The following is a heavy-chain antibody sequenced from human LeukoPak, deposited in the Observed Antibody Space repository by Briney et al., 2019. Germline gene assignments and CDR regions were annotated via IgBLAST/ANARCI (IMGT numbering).Heavy chain of an antibody. CDR1: GFTFSNYA. Sequence: GGSLRLSCAASGFTFSNYAMSWIRQAPGKGLEWVSRISGSGGSTYYADSVKGRCTISRANSKNTLYMQMNSLRAEDTAVYYCAKVLRGLAYYGDYRDWGQGTLVTVSS. CDR3: AKVLRGLAYYGDYRD. CDR2: ISGSGGST. V-gene: IGHV3-23*01. J-gene: IGHJ4*02. D-gene: IGHD4-17*01.